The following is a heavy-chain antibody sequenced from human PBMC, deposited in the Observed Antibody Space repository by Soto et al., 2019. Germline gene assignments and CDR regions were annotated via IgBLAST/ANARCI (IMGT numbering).Heavy chain of an antibody. CDR2: IYYSGST. V-gene: IGHV4-59*01. J-gene: IGHJ4*02. Sequence: SEPLSLTCTASGDSMSSYSWSWFRQPPGKGLEWIGYIYYSGSTTYNPSLRSRVTMSVDTSKNQFSLRLSSVTAADTAVYYCARAKSNYQNFDHWGQGSQVTVS. CDR3: ARAKSNYQNFDH. CDR1: GDSMSSYS. D-gene: IGHD4-4*01.